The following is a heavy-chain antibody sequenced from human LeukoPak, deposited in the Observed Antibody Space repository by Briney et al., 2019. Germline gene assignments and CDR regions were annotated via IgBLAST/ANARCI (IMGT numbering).Heavy chain of an antibody. J-gene: IGHJ5*02. Sequence: GGSLRPSCAASGFTFSSYSMNWVRQAPGKGPEWVSYISSSSSTIYYADSVKGRFTISRDNAKNSLYLQMNSLRDEDTAVYYCARGGYSYGKNWFDPWGQGTLVTVSS. V-gene: IGHV3-48*02. CDR2: ISSSSSTI. CDR3: ARGGYSYGKNWFDP. D-gene: IGHD5-18*01. CDR1: GFTFSSYS.